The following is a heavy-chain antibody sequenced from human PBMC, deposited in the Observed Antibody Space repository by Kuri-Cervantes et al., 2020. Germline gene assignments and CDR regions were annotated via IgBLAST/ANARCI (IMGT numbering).Heavy chain of an antibody. CDR1: GFTFSSYA. J-gene: IGHJ4*02. D-gene: IGHD3-22*01. Sequence: GESLKISCAASGFTFSSYAMHWVRQAPGKGLEYVSAISSNGGSTYYADSVKGRFTISRDNSKNTLYLQMGSLRSEDTAVYYCARATYDSSGYYLNRPYFDYWGQGTLVTVSS. V-gene: IGHV3-64*02. CDR3: ARATYDSSGYYLNRPYFDY. CDR2: ISSNGGST.